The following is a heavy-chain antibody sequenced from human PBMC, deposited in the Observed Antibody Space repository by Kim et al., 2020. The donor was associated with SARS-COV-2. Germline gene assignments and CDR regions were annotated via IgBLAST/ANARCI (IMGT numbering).Heavy chain of an antibody. Sequence: ASVKVSCKASAYTFTSYDLNWVRQAPGQGLEWMGWINPKTGSPMYAQGFTGRFVFSLDTSVSTAYLHISRLEAADTAVYYCATTRPCHNGICAFDHWGQGTLVSVSS. CDR1: AYTFTSYD. D-gene: IGHD1-26*01. CDR3: ATTRPCHNGICAFDH. CDR2: INPKTGSP. V-gene: IGHV7-4-1*02. J-gene: IGHJ4*02.